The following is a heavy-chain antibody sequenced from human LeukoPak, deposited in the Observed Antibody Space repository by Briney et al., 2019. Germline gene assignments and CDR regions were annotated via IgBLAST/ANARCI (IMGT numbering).Heavy chain of an antibody. CDR2: ISGSGGST. V-gene: IGHV3-23*01. Sequence: GGSLRLSCAASGFTFSSYAMSWVRQAPGKGLEWVSAISGSGGSTYYADSVKGRFTISRDNSKSTLYLQMNSLRAEDTAVYYCAKGPSIVVVVAALGYWGQGTLVTVSS. J-gene: IGHJ4*02. CDR3: AKGPSIVVVVAALGY. D-gene: IGHD2-15*01. CDR1: GFTFSSYA.